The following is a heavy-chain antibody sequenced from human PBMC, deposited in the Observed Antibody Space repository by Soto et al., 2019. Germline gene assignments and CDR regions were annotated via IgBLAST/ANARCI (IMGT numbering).Heavy chain of an antibody. D-gene: IGHD5-12*01. CDR1: GGTFSSLG. CDR3: ATRGTQGRWLEFADY. Sequence: QVQLVQSGAEVKRPGSSVKVSCEASGGTFSSLGFTWGRQAPGQGLEWMGGIIPISGRTTFAPKFLGRVTITADESTRTTYIELTALTSDDTAIYYCATRGTQGRWLEFADYWGPGTLVTFSS. V-gene: IGHV1-69*01. CDR2: IIPISGRT. J-gene: IGHJ4*02.